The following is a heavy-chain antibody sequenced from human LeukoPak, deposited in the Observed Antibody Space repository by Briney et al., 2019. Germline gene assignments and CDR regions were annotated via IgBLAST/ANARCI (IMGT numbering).Heavy chain of an antibody. CDR1: GFTFSSYN. J-gene: IGHJ5*02. D-gene: IGHD4-17*01. CDR3: AATRHSLSLFYGDSGFGTHNWLDP. CDR2: ISNSDRYL. V-gene: IGHV3-21*01. Sequence: GGSLRLSCAASGFTFSSYNMSWVRQAPGKGLEWVSSISNSDRYLYYADSVKGRFTISRDNAKYSLYLQMNSLRAEDTAVYYCAATRHSLSLFYGDSGFGTHNWLDPWGQGTLVTVSS.